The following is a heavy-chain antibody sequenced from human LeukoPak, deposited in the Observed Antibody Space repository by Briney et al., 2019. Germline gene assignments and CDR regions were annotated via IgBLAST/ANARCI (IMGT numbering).Heavy chain of an antibody. CDR3: ARVVSGYDSSGYYGYYYGMDV. V-gene: IGHV3-30*03. CDR2: ISYDGSNK. J-gene: IGHJ6*02. CDR1: GFTFSSYG. Sequence: GGSLRLSCAASGFTFSSYGMHWVRQAPGKGLEWVAVISYDGSNKYYADSVKGRFTISRDNSKNTLYLQMNSLRAEDTAVYYCARVVSGYDSSGYYGYYYGMDVWGQGTTVTVSS. D-gene: IGHD3-22*01.